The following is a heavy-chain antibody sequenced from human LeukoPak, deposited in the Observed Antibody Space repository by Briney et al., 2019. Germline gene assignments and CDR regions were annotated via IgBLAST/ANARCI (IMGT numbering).Heavy chain of an antibody. J-gene: IGHJ4*02. CDR1: GFTFSSYA. CDR3: ARSPLWFGVYFDY. Sequence: PGRSLRLSCAASGFTFSSYAMHWVRQAPGKGLEWVAVISYDGSNKYYADSVKGRFAISRDNSRNTLYLQMNSLRAEDTAVYYRARSPLWFGVYFDYWGQGTLVTVSS. V-gene: IGHV3-30*09. D-gene: IGHD3-10*01. CDR2: ISYDGSNK.